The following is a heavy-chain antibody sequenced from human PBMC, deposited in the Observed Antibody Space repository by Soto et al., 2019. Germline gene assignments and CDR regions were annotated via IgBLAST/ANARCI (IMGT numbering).Heavy chain of an antibody. CDR1: GGTFSSYA. CDR3: ARDLSGGYCSSTSSVPAPLGWLDP. J-gene: IGHJ5*02. CDR2: IIPIFGTA. V-gene: IGHV1-69*13. Sequence: ASVKVSCKASGGTFSSYAISWVRQAPGQGLEWMGGIIPIFGTANYAQKFQGRVTITADESTSTAYMELSSLRSEDTAVYYCARDLSGGYCSSTSSVPAPLGWLDPCGQGTMVTV. D-gene: IGHD2-2*01.